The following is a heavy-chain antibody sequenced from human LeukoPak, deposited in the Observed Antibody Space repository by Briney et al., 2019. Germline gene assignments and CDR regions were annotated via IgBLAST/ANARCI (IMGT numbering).Heavy chain of an antibody. J-gene: IGHJ5*02. V-gene: IGHV1-69*13. CDR3: ARGEYQLLENWFDP. Sequence: ASVKVSCKASGGTFSSYAISWVRQAPGQGLEWMGGIIPIFGTANYAQKFQGRVTITADESTSTAYMELSSLRSEDTAVYYCARGEYQLLENWFDPWGQGTLVTVSS. D-gene: IGHD2-2*01. CDR2: IIPIFGTA. CDR1: GGTFSSYA.